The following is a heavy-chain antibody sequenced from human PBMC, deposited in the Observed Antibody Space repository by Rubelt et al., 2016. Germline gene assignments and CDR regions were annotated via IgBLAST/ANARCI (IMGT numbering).Heavy chain of an antibody. CDR3: ARGENYNAFDI. Sequence: QVQLQQWGAGLLKPSETLSLTCAVYGGSFSGYYWSWIRQPPGKGLEWIGEINHSGSTNYNPSLKSRGTISVDTSKNQFSLKLSSVTAADTAVYYCARGENYNAFDIWGQGTTVTVSS. V-gene: IGHV4-34*01. D-gene: IGHD1-7*01. CDR2: INHSGST. CDR1: GGSFSGYY. J-gene: IGHJ3*02.